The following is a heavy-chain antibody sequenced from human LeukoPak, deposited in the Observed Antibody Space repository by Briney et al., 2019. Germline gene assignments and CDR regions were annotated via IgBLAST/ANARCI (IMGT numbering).Heavy chain of an antibody. CDR2: ISAYNGNT. D-gene: IGHD3-22*01. V-gene: IGHV1-18*01. J-gene: IGHJ4*02. CDR3: ARDSVDSSGYSSYFDY. Sequence: ASVKVSCKASGYTFTSYGISWVRQAPGQGLEWMGWISAYNGNTNYAQKLQGRVTMTTDTSTSTAHMELRSLRSDDTAVYYCARDSVDSSGYSSYFDYWGQGTLVTVSS. CDR1: GYTFTSYG.